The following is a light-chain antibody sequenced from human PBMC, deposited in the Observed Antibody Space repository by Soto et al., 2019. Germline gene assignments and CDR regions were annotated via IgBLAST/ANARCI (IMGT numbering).Light chain of an antibody. Sequence: IVLTQSPATLSLSPGDEATLSCRASQSVTTYFAWYQQKPGQAPPLLIHSASTRAPGIPARFSSSGSATDYTLTIISLEHEDCAVYYCKQRTTWPPFTFGQGTRLEI. CDR2: SAS. J-gene: IGKJ5*01. CDR1: QSVTTY. CDR3: KQRTTWPPFT. V-gene: IGKV3-11*01.